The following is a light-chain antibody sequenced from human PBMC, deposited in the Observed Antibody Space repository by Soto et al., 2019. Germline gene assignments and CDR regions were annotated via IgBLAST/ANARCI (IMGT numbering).Light chain of an antibody. CDR1: SSDIGGYNY. V-gene: IGLV2-14*03. J-gene: IGLJ1*01. Sequence: QSALTQSASVSGSPGQSITISCTGISSDIGGYNYVSWYQQHPGKAPKLMIYDVTNRPSGVSNRFSGSKSGNTASLTISGLQAADEAIYYCSSYTNSVTRVFGTGTKLTVL. CDR3: SSYTNSVTRV. CDR2: DVT.